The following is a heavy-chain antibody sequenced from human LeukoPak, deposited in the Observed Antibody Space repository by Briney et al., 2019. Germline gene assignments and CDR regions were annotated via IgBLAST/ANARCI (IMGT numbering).Heavy chain of an antibody. CDR3: ARVLRYFDWSDAFDI. CDR1: GFTFSSYA. J-gene: IGHJ3*02. Sequence: GGSLRLSCAASGFTFSSYAMHWVRQAPGKGLEWVAVISYDGSNKYYADSVKGRFTISRDNSKNTLYLQMNSLRAEDTAVYYCARVLRYFDWSDAFDIWGQGTMVTVSS. CDR2: ISYDGSNK. V-gene: IGHV3-30-3*01. D-gene: IGHD3-9*01.